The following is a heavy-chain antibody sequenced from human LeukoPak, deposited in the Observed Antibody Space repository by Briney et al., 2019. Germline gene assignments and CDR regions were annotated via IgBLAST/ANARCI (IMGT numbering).Heavy chain of an antibody. CDR3: ARITMVRGVILDY. J-gene: IGHJ4*02. CDR1: GYITGYY. Sequence: GASVKVSCKASGYITGYYMHWVRQAPGQGLEWMGWINPNSGGTNYAQKFQGRVTMTRDTSISTAYMELSRLRSDDTAVYYCARITMVRGVILDYWGQGTLVTVSS. D-gene: IGHD3-10*01. V-gene: IGHV1-2*02. CDR2: INPNSGGT.